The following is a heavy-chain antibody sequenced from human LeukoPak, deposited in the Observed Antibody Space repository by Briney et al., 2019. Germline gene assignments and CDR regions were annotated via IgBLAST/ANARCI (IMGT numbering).Heavy chain of an antibody. CDR3: VRDKPRCCGVVPGNDY. D-gene: IGHD2-15*01. J-gene: IGHJ4*02. V-gene: IGHV3-48*01. CDR1: GFTFSRDS. Sequence: GGSLRLSCAASGFTFSRDSMNWVRQAPGKGLEWVSYINGGGSPIYYADSVRGRFTISRDNAKNSLYLQMNSLRAEDTAVYYCVRDKPRCCGVVPGNDYWGQGTLVTVSS. CDR2: INGGGSPI.